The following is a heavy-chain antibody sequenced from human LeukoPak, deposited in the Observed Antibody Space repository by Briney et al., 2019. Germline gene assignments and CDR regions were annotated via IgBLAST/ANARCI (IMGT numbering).Heavy chain of an antibody. D-gene: IGHD2-21*02. CDR3: VVVTGSW. CDR2: ITDSGGRT. Sequence: GGSLRLSCAASGITFSSYAMSWVRQAPGKGLEWVSAITDSGGRTYYADSVKGRFTISRDNSKNTLYLQMNSLRAEDTAVYYCVVVTGSWWGQGTLVTVSS. V-gene: IGHV3-23*01. CDR1: GITFSSYA. J-gene: IGHJ4*02.